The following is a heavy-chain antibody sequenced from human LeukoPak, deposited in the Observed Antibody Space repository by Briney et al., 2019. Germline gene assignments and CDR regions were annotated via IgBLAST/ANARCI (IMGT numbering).Heavy chain of an antibody. Sequence: GGSLRLSCAASGFTFSSYWMSWVRQAPGKGLEWVANIKQDGSEKYYVDSVKGRFTISRDNAKNSLYLRMNSLRAEDTAVYYCARDGYGDYPVYYGMDVWGQGTTVTVSS. V-gene: IGHV3-7*03. D-gene: IGHD4-17*01. CDR1: GFTFSSYW. CDR3: ARDGYGDYPVYYGMDV. CDR2: IKQDGSEK. J-gene: IGHJ6*02.